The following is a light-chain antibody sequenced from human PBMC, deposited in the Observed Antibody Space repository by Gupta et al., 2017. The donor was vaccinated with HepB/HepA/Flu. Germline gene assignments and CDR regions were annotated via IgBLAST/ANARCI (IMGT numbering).Light chain of an antibody. J-gene: IGKJ4*01. CDR2: AAF. V-gene: IGKV1-39*01. CDR1: QSISTY. CDR3: QQSYSTPLT. Sequence: DIKMTQSPSSLSASVGDRVTITCRASQSISTYLNWYEQKPGKAPKLLIYAAFSLQSGVPSRFSGSGSGTDFTLTINSLQPEDLAIYYCQQSYSTPLTLGGGTKVEI.